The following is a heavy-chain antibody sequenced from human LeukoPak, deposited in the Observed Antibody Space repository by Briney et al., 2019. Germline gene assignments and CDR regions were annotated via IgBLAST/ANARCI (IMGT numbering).Heavy chain of an antibody. CDR1: GFAFSSYW. Sequence: GGSLRLSCAASGFAFSSYWMSWVRQAPGKGLEWVANIKQDGSEKYYVDSVKGRFAISRDNAKNSLYLQMNSLRAEDTAVYYCAKVYGDYPGPFDYWGQGTLVTVSS. D-gene: IGHD4-17*01. V-gene: IGHV3-7*01. CDR2: IKQDGSEK. J-gene: IGHJ4*02. CDR3: AKVYGDYPGPFDY.